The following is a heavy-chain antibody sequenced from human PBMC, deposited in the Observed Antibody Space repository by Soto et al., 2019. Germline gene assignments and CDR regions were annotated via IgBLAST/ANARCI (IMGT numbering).Heavy chain of an antibody. CDR2: ISYDGSNK. J-gene: IGHJ4*02. D-gene: IGHD3-22*01. V-gene: IGHV3-30*18. CDR3: AKSDRITMIVVVTPPDY. Sequence: PVGSLRLSCAASGFTFSSYGMHWVRQAPGKGLEWVAVISYDGSNKYYADSVKGRFTISRDNSKNTLYLQMNSLRAEDTAVYYCAKSDRITMIVVVTPPDYWGQGTLVTAPQ. CDR1: GFTFSSYG.